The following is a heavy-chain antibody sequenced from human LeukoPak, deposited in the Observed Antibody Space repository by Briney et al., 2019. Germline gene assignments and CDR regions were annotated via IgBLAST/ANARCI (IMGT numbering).Heavy chain of an antibody. CDR2: IYYSGST. CDR1: GGSISSYY. CDR3: ASGKDYGDYVGY. Sequence: SETLSLTCTVPGGSISSYYWSWIRQPPGKGLEWIGYIYYSGSTNYNPSLKSRVTISVDTSKNQFSLKLSSVTAADTAVYYCASGKDYGDYVGYWGQGTLVTVSS. J-gene: IGHJ4*02. V-gene: IGHV4-59*01. D-gene: IGHD4-17*01.